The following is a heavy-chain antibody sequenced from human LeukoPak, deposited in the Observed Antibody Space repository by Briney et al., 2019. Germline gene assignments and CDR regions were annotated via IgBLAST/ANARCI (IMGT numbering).Heavy chain of an antibody. J-gene: IGHJ5*02. V-gene: IGHV1-3*01. CDR3: ARAPYDYVWGSYRSHWFDP. CDR1: GYTFTSYD. D-gene: IGHD3-16*02. CDR2: INAGNGNT. Sequence: ASVKVSCKASGYTFTSYDMHWVRQAPGQRLEWMGWINAGNGNTKYSQEFQGRVTITRDTSISTAYMELSRLRSDDTAVYYCARAPYDYVWGSYRSHWFDPWGQGTLVTVSS.